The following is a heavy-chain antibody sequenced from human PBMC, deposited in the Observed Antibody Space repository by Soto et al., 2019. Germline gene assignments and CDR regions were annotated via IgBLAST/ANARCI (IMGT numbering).Heavy chain of an antibody. CDR3: ARDRVPADSSSFDP. CDR1: GFTFSSYG. Sequence: QVQLVESGGGVVQPGRSLRLSCAASGFTFSSYGMHWVRQAPGKGLEWVAVIWYDGRNKYYADSVKGRFTISRDNSKNTLYLQMNRLRAEDTAVYYCARDRVPADSSSFDPWGQGTLVTVSS. V-gene: IGHV3-33*01. CDR2: IWYDGRNK. D-gene: IGHD2-2*01. J-gene: IGHJ5*02.